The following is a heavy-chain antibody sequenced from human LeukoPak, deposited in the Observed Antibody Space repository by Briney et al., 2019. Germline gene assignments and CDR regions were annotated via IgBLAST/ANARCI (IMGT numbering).Heavy chain of an antibody. CDR1: GFTFSSYA. CDR2: IRSNTFGGTT. J-gene: IGHJ4*02. Sequence: GGPLRLSCAASGFTFSSYAMSWVRQAPGKGLEWVGFIRSNTFGGTTEYAASVKGRFTVSRDDSRSIVYLQMNSLTTEDTAVYYCTRDHYNSFDYWGQGTLVSVSS. V-gene: IGHV3-49*04. CDR3: TRDHYNSFDY. D-gene: IGHD5-24*01.